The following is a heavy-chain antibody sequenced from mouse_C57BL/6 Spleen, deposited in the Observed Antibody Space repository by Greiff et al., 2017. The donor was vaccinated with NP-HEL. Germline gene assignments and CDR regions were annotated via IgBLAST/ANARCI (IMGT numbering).Heavy chain of an antibody. CDR1: GYTFTSYW. CDR2: IDPSDSET. CDR3: ARWVSVGDGLHYYDMDY. D-gene: IGHD2-13*01. Sequence: VQLQQPGAELVRPGSSVKLSCKASGYTFTSYWMHWVKQRPIQGLEWIGNIDPSDSETHYNQKFKDKATLTVDKSSSTAYMQLSSLTSEDSAVYYCARWVSVGDGLHYYDMDYWGQGTSVTVSS. V-gene: IGHV1-52*01. J-gene: IGHJ4*01.